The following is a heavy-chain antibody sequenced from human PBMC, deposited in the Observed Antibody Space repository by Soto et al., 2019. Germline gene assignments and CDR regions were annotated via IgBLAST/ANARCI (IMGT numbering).Heavy chain of an antibody. Sequence: SETLSLTCTVSGGSISSYYWSWIRQPPGKGLEWIGYIYYSGSTNYNPSLKSRVTISVDTSKNQFSLKLSSVTATDTAVYYCARDKGDYNWFDPWGQGTLVTVSS. CDR2: IYYSGST. CDR3: ARDKGDYNWFDP. J-gene: IGHJ5*02. D-gene: IGHD3-16*01. V-gene: IGHV4-59*01. CDR1: GGSISSYY.